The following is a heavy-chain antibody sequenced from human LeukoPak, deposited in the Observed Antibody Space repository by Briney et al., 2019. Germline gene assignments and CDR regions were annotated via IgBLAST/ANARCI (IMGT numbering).Heavy chain of an antibody. CDR3: AREGYYGSGSPPSLYFDY. Sequence: GWSLRLSCAASGFTFRNYVIHWVRQAPGKGLEWVAVTSSDLNVKLYADSVKGRFTISRDNSRSTLYLQMNSLRPEDTAIYYCAREGYYGSGSPPSLYFDYWGQGTLVTVSS. CDR1: GFTFRNYV. J-gene: IGHJ4*02. V-gene: IGHV3-30-3*01. CDR2: TSSDLNVK. D-gene: IGHD3-10*01.